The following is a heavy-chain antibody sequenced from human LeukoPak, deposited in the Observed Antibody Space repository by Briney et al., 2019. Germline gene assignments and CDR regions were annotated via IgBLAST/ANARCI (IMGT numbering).Heavy chain of an antibody. CDR2: INDSEST. CDR3: ARETAAAGSFIAINDY. D-gene: IGHD6-13*01. Sequence: SETLSLTCAVYGGSFSGYYWSWIRQPPGKGLEWIGEINDSESTNYNPSLKSRVTISVDTSKNQFSLNLSSVTAADTAIYYCARETAAAGSFIAINDYWGQGTLVTVSS. V-gene: IGHV4-34*01. CDR1: GGSFSGYY. J-gene: IGHJ4*02.